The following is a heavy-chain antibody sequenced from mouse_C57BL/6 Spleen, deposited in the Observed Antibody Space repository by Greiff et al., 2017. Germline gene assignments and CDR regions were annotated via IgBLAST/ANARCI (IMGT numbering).Heavy chain of an antibody. J-gene: IGHJ3*01. Sequence: QLQESGPELVKLGAPVKIFCKASGYSFTDYNMNWVKQSNGKGLEWIGVISPYYGTYSYNQKFKGKATLTVDQSSSTAYMQLNSLTSGDSAGFYCASIYYYGTGAYWGQGTLVAVSA. CDR1: GYSFTDYN. D-gene: IGHD1-1*01. V-gene: IGHV1-39*01. CDR2: ISPYYGTY. CDR3: ASIYYYGTGAY.